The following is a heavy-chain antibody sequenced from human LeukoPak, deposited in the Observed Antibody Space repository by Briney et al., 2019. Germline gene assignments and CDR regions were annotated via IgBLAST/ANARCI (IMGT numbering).Heavy chain of an antibody. D-gene: IGHD1/OR15-1a*01. J-gene: IGHJ6*03. CDR1: GYTFTSYG. CDR2: ISAYNGNT. CDR3: ARAKNWNNLGDYYYYMDV. Sequence: ASVKVSCKASGYTFTSYGISWVRQAPGQGLEWMGWISAYNGNTNYAQKPQGRVTMTTDTSTRTAYMELRSLRSDDTAVYHCARAKNWNNLGDYYYYMDVWGKGTTVTVS. V-gene: IGHV1-18*01.